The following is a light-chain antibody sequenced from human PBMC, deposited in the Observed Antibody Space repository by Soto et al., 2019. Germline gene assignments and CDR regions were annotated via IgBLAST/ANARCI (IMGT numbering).Light chain of an antibody. CDR2: EVS. V-gene: IGLV2-14*01. Sequence: ALPPPGSGACAAGEWRTGAGNGTSGRIWTYDLVAWDQHHPVRGAELIIYEVSYRPSGVSHRFSGSKSGNTASLTISGLQSEDEADYYCSSYTTINTLFFVFGNGTKVTVL. CDR3: SSYTTINTLFFV. CDR1: SGRIWTYDL. J-gene: IGLJ1*01.